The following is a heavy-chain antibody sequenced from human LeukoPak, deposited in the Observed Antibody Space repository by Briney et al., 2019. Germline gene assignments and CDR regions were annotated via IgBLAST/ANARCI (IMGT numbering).Heavy chain of an antibody. V-gene: IGHV3-11*04. CDR1: GFTFSSYW. CDR2: MSNNGGTI. Sequence: GGSLRLSCAASGFTFSSYWMSWIRQAPGKGLEWVAYMSNNGGTIYYADSVKGRFTISRDNAKNSLYLQMNSLRAEDTAIYYCARWELGLDYWGQGTLVTVSS. D-gene: IGHD1-26*01. CDR3: ARWELGLDY. J-gene: IGHJ4*02.